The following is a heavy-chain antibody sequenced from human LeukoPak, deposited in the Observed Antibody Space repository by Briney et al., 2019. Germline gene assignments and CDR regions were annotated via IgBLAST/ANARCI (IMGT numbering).Heavy chain of an antibody. CDR3: AKRGVVIRVILVGFHKAAYYFES. CDR2: ISDSGGST. CDR1: GITLSNYG. Sequence: PGGSLRLSCAVSGITLSNYGMSWVRQAPGKGLEWVAGISDSGGSTKYADSVKGRFTISRDNPKNTLYLQMNSLRAEDTAVYFCAKRGVVIRVILVGFHKAAYYFESWGQGALVTVSS. J-gene: IGHJ4*02. D-gene: IGHD3/OR15-3a*01. V-gene: IGHV3-23*01.